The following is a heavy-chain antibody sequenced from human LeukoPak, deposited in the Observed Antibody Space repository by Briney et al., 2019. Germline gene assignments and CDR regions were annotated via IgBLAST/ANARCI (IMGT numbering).Heavy chain of an antibody. Sequence: GGSLRLSCAASGFTFSSYSMNWVRQAPGKGLEWVPSISSSSSYIYYADSVKGRFTISRDNAKNSLYLQMNSLRAEDTAVYYCARDGSIAAARNAFDIWGQGTMVTVSS. CDR1: GFTFSSYS. D-gene: IGHD6-13*01. J-gene: IGHJ3*02. CDR3: ARDGSIAAARNAFDI. CDR2: ISSSSSYI. V-gene: IGHV3-21*01.